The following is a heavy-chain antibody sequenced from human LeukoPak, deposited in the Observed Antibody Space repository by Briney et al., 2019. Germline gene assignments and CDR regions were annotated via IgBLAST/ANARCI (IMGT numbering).Heavy chain of an antibody. CDR3: AKNSFGH. D-gene: IGHD4-23*01. Sequence: PGGSLRLSCVASGITFSNYAVSWVRQAPEKGLDWVSVISGSAHKIRYADSVKGRFTISRDNSKNTLYLQMNSLRAEDTAVYYCAKNSFGHWGQGTLVTVSS. J-gene: IGHJ4*02. CDR1: GITFSNYA. CDR2: ISGSAHKI. V-gene: IGHV3-23*01.